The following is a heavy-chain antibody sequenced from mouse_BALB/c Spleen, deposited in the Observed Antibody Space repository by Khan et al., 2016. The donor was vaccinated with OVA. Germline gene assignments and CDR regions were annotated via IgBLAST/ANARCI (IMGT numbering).Heavy chain of an antibody. CDR2: IYPGDDNT. CDR1: GYAFSSYW. Sequence: QVQLQQSGAELVRPGSSVKISCKASGYAFSSYWMNWVKQRPGQGLEWSGQIYPGDDNTYYNGKFKGKVTLTSDKSSSTAYMHLTSLTSEDSAVYFCGREGYYGSRRAWFAYGGQGTLVTVSA. D-gene: IGHD1-1*01. V-gene: IGHV1-80*01. CDR3: GREGYYGSRRAWFAY. J-gene: IGHJ3*01.